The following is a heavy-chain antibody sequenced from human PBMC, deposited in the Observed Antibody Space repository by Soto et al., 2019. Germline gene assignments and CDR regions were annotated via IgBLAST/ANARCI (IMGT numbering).Heavy chain of an antibody. V-gene: IGHV1-18*01. CDR2: ISAYNGNT. Sequence: EASVKVSCKASGYTFTSYGISWVRQAPGQGLEWMGWISAYNGNTNYAQKLQGRVTMTTDTSTSTAYIELRSLRSDDTAVYYCARRTTVFDYYGMDVWGQGTTVTVSS. CDR3: ARRTTVFDYYGMDV. D-gene: IGHD4-17*01. CDR1: GYTFTSYG. J-gene: IGHJ6*02.